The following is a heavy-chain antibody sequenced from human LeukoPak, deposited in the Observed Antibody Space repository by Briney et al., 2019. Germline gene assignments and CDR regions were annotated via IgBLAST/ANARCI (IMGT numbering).Heavy chain of an antibody. CDR3: ANHLACGSTSCPSFDY. D-gene: IGHD2-2*01. Sequence: GGSLRLSCAASGFTFSDYSMDWVRQAPGKGLEWVSSISDDSNYIYYADSVKGRFTISRDNAKNSLYLQMNSLRAEDTAVYYCANHLACGSTSCPSFDYWGQGTLVTVSS. J-gene: IGHJ4*02. V-gene: IGHV3-21*01. CDR2: ISDDSNYI. CDR1: GFTFSDYS.